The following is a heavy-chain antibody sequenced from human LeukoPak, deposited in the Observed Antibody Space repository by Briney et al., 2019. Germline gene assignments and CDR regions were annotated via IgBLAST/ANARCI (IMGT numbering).Heavy chain of an antibody. V-gene: IGHV4-34*01. CDR1: GGSFSGYS. CDR2: INHSGTT. Sequence: SETLSLTCAVYGGSFSGYSWTWIRQPPGKGLEWIGEINHSGTTDYNPSLQSRVTISVDTSKNQFSLKLSSVTAADTAVYYCARDRPATRYMDVWGKGTTVTVSS. D-gene: IGHD2-2*01. J-gene: IGHJ6*03. CDR3: ARDRPATRYMDV.